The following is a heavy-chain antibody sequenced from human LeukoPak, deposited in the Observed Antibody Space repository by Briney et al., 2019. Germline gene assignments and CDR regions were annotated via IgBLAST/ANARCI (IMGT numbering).Heavy chain of an antibody. D-gene: IGHD3-10*01. CDR2: IYYSGST. J-gene: IGHJ4*02. Sequence: KSSETLSLTCTVSGGSISSSSYYWSWIRQPPGKGLEWIGYIYYSGSTSYNPSLKSRVTISVDTSKNQFSLRLNSVTAADTAMYYCARAGGAPRLADFWGQGTLVTVSS. V-gene: IGHV4-61*01. CDR1: GGSISSSSYY. CDR3: ARAGGAPRLADF.